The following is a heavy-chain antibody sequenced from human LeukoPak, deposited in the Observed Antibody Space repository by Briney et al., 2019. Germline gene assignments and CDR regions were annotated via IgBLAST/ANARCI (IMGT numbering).Heavy chain of an antibody. CDR3: ARGTDARKVGY. Sequence: PSQTLSLTCTVSGDSISSGGHYWSWVRQSPGKGLEWIGCIHERGSLHYTPSLKSRVTISVDRSNNQFSLKLTSVTAADTAVYYCARGTDARKVGYWGQGTLVTVSS. J-gene: IGHJ4*02. CDR1: GDSISSGGHY. CDR2: IHERGSL. V-gene: IGHV4-30-2*06. D-gene: IGHD1-14*01.